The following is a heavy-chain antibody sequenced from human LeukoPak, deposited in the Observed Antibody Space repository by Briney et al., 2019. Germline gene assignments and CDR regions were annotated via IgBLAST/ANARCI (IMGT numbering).Heavy chain of an antibody. CDR3: ARAILTPSGYVWHFDL. CDR1: GGSISSGDYY. J-gene: IGHJ2*01. D-gene: IGHD3-3*01. V-gene: IGHV4-31*03. Sequence: SETLSLTCTASGGSISSGDYYWSWIRQHPGKGLEWIGYIYYSGSACYNPSLRSRATISVDTYKSQFSLKLSSVTAADTAVYYCARAILTPSGYVWHFDLWGRGTLVTVSS. CDR2: IYYSGSA.